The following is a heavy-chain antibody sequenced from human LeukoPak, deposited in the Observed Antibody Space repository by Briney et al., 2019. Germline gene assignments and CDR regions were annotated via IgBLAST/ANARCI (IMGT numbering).Heavy chain of an antibody. J-gene: IGHJ4*02. D-gene: IGHD3-10*01. CDR2: ISSSGSTI. V-gene: IGHV3-48*03. Sequence: TGGSLRLSCAASGFTFSSYEMNWVRQAPGKGLEWVSYISSSGSTIYYADSVKGRFTISRDNAKNSLYLQMNSLRAEDTAVYYCARASRGAVFDYWGQGTLVTVSS. CDR3: ARASRGAVFDY. CDR1: GFTFSSYE.